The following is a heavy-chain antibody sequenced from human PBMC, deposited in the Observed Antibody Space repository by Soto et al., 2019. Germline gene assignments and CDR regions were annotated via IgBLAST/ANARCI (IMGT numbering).Heavy chain of an antibody. D-gene: IGHD6-19*01. J-gene: IGHJ4*02. V-gene: IGHV3-30*18. Sequence: QVQLVESGGSVVQPGRSLRLSCAASGFTFSSYGMHWVRQAPGKGLEWVAVISYDGSNKYYADSVKGRFTISRDNSKNTLYLQMNSLRAEDTAVYYCAKDMYPAYSSGYDYWGQGTLVTVSS. CDR2: ISYDGSNK. CDR1: GFTFSSYG. CDR3: AKDMYPAYSSGYDY.